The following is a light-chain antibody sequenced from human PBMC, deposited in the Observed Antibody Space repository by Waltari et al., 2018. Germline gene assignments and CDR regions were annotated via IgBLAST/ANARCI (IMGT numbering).Light chain of an antibody. J-gene: IGLJ2*01. CDR1: NIAALS. Sequence: SYVLTQPPSVSVAPRKTAKITCGGNNIAALSVHWYQPRPGRAPVVVIQDDSDRPSGIPERFSGSNSGSTATLTISGVEAVDEADYYCQVWHSSGGVFGGGTRLTVL. CDR3: QVWHSSGGV. CDR2: DDS. V-gene: IGLV3-21*01.